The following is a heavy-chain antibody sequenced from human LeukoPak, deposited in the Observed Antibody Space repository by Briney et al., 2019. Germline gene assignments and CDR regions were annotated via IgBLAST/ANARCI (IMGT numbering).Heavy chain of an antibody. J-gene: IGHJ4*02. D-gene: IGHD6-19*01. CDR3: AKARHSSGWYYFDY. CDR2: ISGSGGST. Sequence: GGSLRLSCAASGFTFSSYGMSWVRQAPGKGLEWVSAISGSGGSTYYADSVKGRFTISRDNSKNTLYLQMNSLRAEDTAVFYCAKARHSSGWYYFDYWGQGTLVTVSS. CDR1: GFTFSSYG. V-gene: IGHV3-23*01.